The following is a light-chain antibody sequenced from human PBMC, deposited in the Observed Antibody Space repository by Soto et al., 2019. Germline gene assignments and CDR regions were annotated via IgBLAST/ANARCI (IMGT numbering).Light chain of an antibody. CDR1: SSDVGGYSY. CDR2: EVN. J-gene: IGLJ3*02. V-gene: IGLV2-14*01. CDR3: NSYTSNSTWV. Sequence: QSVLIQPASVSGSPGQSITISCTGTSSDVGGYSYVSWYQQHPGKAPKLMIFEVNNRPSGLSNRFSGSKSGNTASLTISGLQPEDEADYYCNSYTSNSTWVFGGGTKLTVL.